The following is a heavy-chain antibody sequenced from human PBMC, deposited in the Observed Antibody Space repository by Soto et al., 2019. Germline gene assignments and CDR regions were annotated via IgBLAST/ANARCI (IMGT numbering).Heavy chain of an antibody. J-gene: IGHJ6*02. Sequence: KTSETLSLTCTVSGGSISSSSYYWGWIRQPPGKGLEWIGSIYYSGSTYYNPSLKSRVTISVDTSKNQFSLKLSSVTAADTAVYYCARRLLLRSPLGDYYYYGMDVWGQGTTVTVSS. CDR2: IYYSGST. V-gene: IGHV4-39*01. D-gene: IGHD4-17*01. CDR3: ARRLLLRSPLGDYYYYGMDV. CDR1: GGSISSSSYY.